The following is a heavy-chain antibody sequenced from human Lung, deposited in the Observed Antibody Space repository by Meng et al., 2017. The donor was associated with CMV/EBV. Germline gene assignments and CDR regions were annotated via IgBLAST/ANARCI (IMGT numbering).Heavy chain of an antibody. Sequence: SXXVSXKTSGGTFRSNAIAWVRQAPGQGPEWMGGINPMFGTPKYAQKFQGRVTINADESTSTVSLEVNSLGSEDTAVYYCARAAVVVLGGALGSMDVWGQGTPVTVSS. J-gene: IGHJ6*02. CDR1: GGTFRSNA. CDR3: ARAAVVVLGGALGSMDV. CDR2: INPMFGTP. D-gene: IGHD2-21*01. V-gene: IGHV1-69*13.